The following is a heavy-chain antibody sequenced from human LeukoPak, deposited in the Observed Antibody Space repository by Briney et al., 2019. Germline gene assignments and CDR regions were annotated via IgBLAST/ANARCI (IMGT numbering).Heavy chain of an antibody. CDR3: ASMGAAAGIDYFDY. CDR1: GGSISSYY. V-gene: IGHV4-4*07. Sequence: PSETLSLTCTVSGGSISSYYWSWIRQPAGKGLEWIGRIYTSGSTYYNPSLKSRVTISVDTSKNQFSLKLSSMTAADTAVYYCASMGAAAGIDYFDYWGQGTLVTVSS. J-gene: IGHJ4*02. D-gene: IGHD6-13*01. CDR2: IYTSGST.